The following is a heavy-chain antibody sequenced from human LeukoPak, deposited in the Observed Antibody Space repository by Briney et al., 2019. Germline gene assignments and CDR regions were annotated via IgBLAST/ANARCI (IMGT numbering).Heavy chain of an antibody. D-gene: IGHD1-26*01. J-gene: IGHJ3*02. CDR1: GFTFSNYT. Sequence: GGSLRLSCAASGFTFSNYTMHWVRQAPGKGLEWVAVISYDGSNKYYADSVKGRFTISRDNSKNTLYLQMNSLRAEDTAVYYCARGGSYLSAFDIWGQGTMVTVSS. CDR2: ISYDGSNK. V-gene: IGHV3-30*14. CDR3: ARGGSYLSAFDI.